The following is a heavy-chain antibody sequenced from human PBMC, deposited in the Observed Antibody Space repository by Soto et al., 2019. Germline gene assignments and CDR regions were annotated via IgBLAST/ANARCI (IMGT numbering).Heavy chain of an antibody. V-gene: IGHV3-23*01. J-gene: IGHJ4*02. D-gene: IGHD3-22*01. Sequence: PGGSLRLSCAASGFTFSSYAMSWVRQAPGKGLEWVSAISGSGVSTYYADSVKGRFTISRDNSKNTLYLQMNSLRAEDTAVYYCAKSPGMYYYDSSGYYHYDDWGQGSLVIVSS. CDR2: ISGSGVST. CDR3: AKSPGMYYYDSSGYYHYDD. CDR1: GFTFSSYA.